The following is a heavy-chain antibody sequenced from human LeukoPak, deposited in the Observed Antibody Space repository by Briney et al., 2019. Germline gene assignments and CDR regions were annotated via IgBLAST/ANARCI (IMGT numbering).Heavy chain of an antibody. D-gene: IGHD6-25*01. V-gene: IGHV3-30*03. J-gene: IGHJ4*02. CDR3: TRDGQRTGENMDY. CDR1: GFTFSTYH. CDR2: ISYDGRNK. Sequence: PGGSLRLSCAASGFTFSTYHMHWVRQAPGQGLEWVAVISYDGRNKYYADSVKGRLTISRDISKNTLYLQMNSLRFEDTAVYYCTRDGQRTGENMDYWGQGTLVTVSS.